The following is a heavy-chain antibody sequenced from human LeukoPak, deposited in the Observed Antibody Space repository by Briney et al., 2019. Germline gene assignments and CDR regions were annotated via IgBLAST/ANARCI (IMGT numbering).Heavy chain of an antibody. CDR1: GGSISSYC. Sequence: SETLSLTCTISGGSISSYCWSWIRQPPGKGLEWIGYIYYTGSTNHNPSLKSRVTISVDTSKNQFSLKLSSVTAADTAVYYCARVVYSGYDFRGAMDVWGKGTTVIVSS. J-gene: IGHJ6*03. D-gene: IGHD5-12*01. CDR2: IYYTGST. CDR3: ARVVYSGYDFRGAMDV. V-gene: IGHV4-59*01.